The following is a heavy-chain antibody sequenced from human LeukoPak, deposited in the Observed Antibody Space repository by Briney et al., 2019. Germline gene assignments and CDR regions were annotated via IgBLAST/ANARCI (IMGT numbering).Heavy chain of an antibody. Sequence: SETLSLTCTVSGGSISSYYWSWIRQPAGKGLEWIGRIYTSGSTNYNPSLKSRVTMSADTSKNQFSLKLSSVTAADTAVYYCARDLGYYYGSGSSPDANYNYYGMDVWGQGTTVTVSS. D-gene: IGHD3-10*01. V-gene: IGHV4-4*07. J-gene: IGHJ6*02. CDR1: GGSISSYY. CDR2: IYTSGST. CDR3: ARDLGYYYGSGSSPDANYNYYGMDV.